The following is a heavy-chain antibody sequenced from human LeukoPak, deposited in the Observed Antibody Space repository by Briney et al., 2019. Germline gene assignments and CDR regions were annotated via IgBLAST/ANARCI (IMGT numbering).Heavy chain of an antibody. CDR2: ITPIFGTA. CDR3: ARDFGREGMDV. V-gene: IGHV1-69*13. J-gene: IGHJ6*02. CDR1: GGTFSRFT. Sequence: ASVKVSCKASGGTFSRFTISWVRQAPGQGFEWMGGITPIFGTANFAQKFQGRVSITADESTSTAYMELSSLRSEDTAVYYCARDFGREGMDVWGQGTTVTVSS. D-gene: IGHD3/OR15-3a*01.